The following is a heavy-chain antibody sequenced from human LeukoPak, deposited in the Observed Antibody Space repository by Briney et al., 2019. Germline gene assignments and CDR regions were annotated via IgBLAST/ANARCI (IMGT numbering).Heavy chain of an antibody. CDR3: AGVCGTGAVGCSH. CDR2: TYYRSKWYS. CDR1: GDSVSSNRAV. Sequence: SQTLSLTCVISGDSVSSNRAVWNWIRQSPSRGPKWLGRTYYRSKWYSDYAASVKSRITISPDTSKNQFSLQLDSMSPEDSAVYYCAGVCGTGAVGCSHWGQGTLVTVSS. D-gene: IGHD2-15*01. V-gene: IGHV6-1*01. J-gene: IGHJ4*02.